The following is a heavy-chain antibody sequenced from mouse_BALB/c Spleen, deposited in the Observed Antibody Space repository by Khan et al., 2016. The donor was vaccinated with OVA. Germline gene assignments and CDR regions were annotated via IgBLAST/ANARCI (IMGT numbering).Heavy chain of an antibody. CDR3: TRDRIYY. Sequence: QVQLKESGAELAKPGASVKMSCKASGYTFTTYWMHWVKQRPGQGLEWIGYINPTSGYTDYNEKFKDRATLSADKSSSTAYMQLSSLTSEDSAVYYCTRDRIYYWGQGTTLTVSS. J-gene: IGHJ2*01. V-gene: IGHV1-7*01. CDR1: GYTFTTYW. CDR2: INPTSGYT.